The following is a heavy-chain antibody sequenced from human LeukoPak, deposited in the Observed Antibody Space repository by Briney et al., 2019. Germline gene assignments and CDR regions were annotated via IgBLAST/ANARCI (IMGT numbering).Heavy chain of an antibody. D-gene: IGHD5-18*01. CDR2: IWNDGSNK. V-gene: IGHV3-33*01. J-gene: IGHJ4*02. CDR3: AREASYGYFDY. CDR1: GFTFSSYG. Sequence: GGSLRLSCAASGFTFSSYGMHWVRQAPGKGLEWVAVIWNDGSNKYHADSVKGRFTISRDNSKNTLYLQMNSLRAEDTAVYYCAREASYGYFDYWGQGTLVTVSS.